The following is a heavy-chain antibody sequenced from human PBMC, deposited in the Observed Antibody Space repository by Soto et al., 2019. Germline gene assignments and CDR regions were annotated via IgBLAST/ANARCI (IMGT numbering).Heavy chain of an antibody. D-gene: IGHD3-22*01. Sequence: SETLSLTCTVSGGSISSYYWSWIRQPPGKGLEWIGYIYYSGSTNYNPSLKSRVTISVDTSKNQFSLKLSSVTAADTAVYYCARRLYYDSSGLKAGGTDVCGQATTVTVS. CDR2: IYYSGST. CDR3: ARRLYYDSSGLKAGGTDV. J-gene: IGHJ6*02. V-gene: IGHV4-59*01. CDR1: GGSISSYY.